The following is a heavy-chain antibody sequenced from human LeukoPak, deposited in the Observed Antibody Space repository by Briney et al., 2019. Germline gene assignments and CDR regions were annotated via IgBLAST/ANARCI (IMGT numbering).Heavy chain of an antibody. CDR1: GGTFSSYA. J-gene: IGHJ4*02. D-gene: IGHD3-9*01. CDR2: IIPTFGTA. V-gene: IGHV1-69*05. CDR3: AREKDAVLRYFDWLLGPFDY. Sequence: ASVKVSCXASGGTFSSYAISWVRQAPGQGLEWMGRIIPTFGTANYEQKFQGRVTITTDESTSTAYMELSSLRSEDTAVYYCAREKDAVLRYFDWLLGPFDYWGQGTLVTVTS.